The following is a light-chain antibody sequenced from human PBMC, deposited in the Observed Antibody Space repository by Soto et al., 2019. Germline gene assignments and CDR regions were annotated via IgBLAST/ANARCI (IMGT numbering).Light chain of an antibody. CDR2: EGT. Sequence: QSVLTQPPSASGSPGQSVTISCTGTNSDVESYNLVSWFRQHPGEAPKLIVYEGTKRPSGVSNRFSGSKSGNPASLTISGLQAEDEANYYCCSYAGTATVFGTGTKLTVL. CDR3: CSYAGTATV. V-gene: IGLV2-23*03. CDR1: NSDVESYNL. J-gene: IGLJ1*01.